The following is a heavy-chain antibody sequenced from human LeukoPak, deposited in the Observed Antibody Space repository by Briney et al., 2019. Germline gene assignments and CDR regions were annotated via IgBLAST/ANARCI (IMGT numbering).Heavy chain of an antibody. CDR1: GGSISSGSYY. CDR2: IYTSGST. V-gene: IGHV4-61*02. D-gene: IGHD5-24*01. Sequence: MSSQTLSLTCTVSGGSISSGSYYWSWIRQPAGKGLEWIGRIYTSGSTNYNPSLKSRVTISVDTPKNQFSLKLSSVTAADTAVYYCARGSAGLRDDAFDIWGQGTMVTVSS. CDR3: ARGSAGLRDDAFDI. J-gene: IGHJ3*02.